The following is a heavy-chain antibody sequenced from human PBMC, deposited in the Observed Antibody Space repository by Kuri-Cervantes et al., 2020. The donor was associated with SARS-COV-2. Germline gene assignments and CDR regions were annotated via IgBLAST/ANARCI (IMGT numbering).Heavy chain of an antibody. J-gene: IGHJ4*02. CDR1: GFTFSSFG. CDR3: AKETGAAGSSWMSYFDN. Sequence: GESLKISCAASGFTFSSFGMSWVRQAPGKGLEWVSAISDSGGSTFYADSVKGRFTISRDNSKNMVYLQMDSLRDEDTGVYYCAKETGAAGSSWMSYFDNWGLGTQVTVSS. D-gene: IGHD6-13*01. CDR2: ISDSGGST. V-gene: IGHV3-23*01.